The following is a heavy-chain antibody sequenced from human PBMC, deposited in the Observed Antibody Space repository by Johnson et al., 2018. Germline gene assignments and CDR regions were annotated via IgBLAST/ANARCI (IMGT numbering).Heavy chain of an antibody. D-gene: IGHD6-19*01. J-gene: IGHJ6*03. V-gene: IGHV3-30*18. CDR1: GFTFSSYG. Sequence: QVQLVESGGGVVQPGRSLRLSCAASGFTFSSYGMHWVRQAPGKGLEWVAVISYDGSNKYYADSVKGRFTISRDNSKNKLYLQMNSLRTEDTAVYYCAKDRSYAAVAAGYRDVWGKGTTVTVSS. CDR2: ISYDGSNK. CDR3: AKDRSYAAVAAGYRDV.